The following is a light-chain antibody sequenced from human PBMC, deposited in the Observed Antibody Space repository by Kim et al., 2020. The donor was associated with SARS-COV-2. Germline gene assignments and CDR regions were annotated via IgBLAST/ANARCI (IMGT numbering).Light chain of an antibody. CDR2: HDR. CDR3: QVWDSSSDHRV. J-gene: IGLJ3*02. Sequence: GKTARITCGGNNMGSKSVHWYQQKPGQAPVLVIHHDRDRTSGIPERFSGSNSGNTATLTISRVEAGDEADYYCQVWDSSSDHRVFGGGTKLTVL. V-gene: IGLV3-21*04. CDR1: NMGSKS.